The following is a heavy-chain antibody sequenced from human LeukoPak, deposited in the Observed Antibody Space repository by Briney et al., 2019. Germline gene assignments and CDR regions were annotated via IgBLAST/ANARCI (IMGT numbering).Heavy chain of an antibody. J-gene: IGHJ4*02. CDR1: GFTFSSYA. V-gene: IGHV3-23*01. CDR2: ISGSGGST. D-gene: IGHD5-24*01. Sequence: QPGGSLRLSCAASGFTFSSYAMSWVRQAPGKGLEWVSAISGSGGSTYYADSVKGRFTISRDNAKNSLYLQMNSLRAEDTAVYYCARERDGYNPFDYWGQGTLVTVSS. CDR3: ARERDGYNPFDY.